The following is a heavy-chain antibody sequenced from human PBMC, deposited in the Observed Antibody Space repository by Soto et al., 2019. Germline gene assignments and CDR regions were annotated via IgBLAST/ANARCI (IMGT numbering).Heavy chain of an antibody. CDR3: ATVVVPALTIGGWFDP. V-gene: IGHV4-34*01. Sequence: SETLSLTCAVYGGSFSGYYWSWIRQPPGKGLEWIGYIYYSGSTYYNPSLKSRVTISVDTSKNQFSLKLSSVTAADTAVYYCATVVVPALTIGGWFDPWGQGTLVTVSS. CDR1: GGSFSGYY. D-gene: IGHD2-2*01. J-gene: IGHJ5*02. CDR2: IYYSGST.